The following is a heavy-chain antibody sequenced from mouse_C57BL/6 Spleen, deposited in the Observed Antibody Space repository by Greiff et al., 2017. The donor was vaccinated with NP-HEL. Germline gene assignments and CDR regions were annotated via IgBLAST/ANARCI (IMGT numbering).Heavy chain of an antibody. J-gene: IGHJ4*01. D-gene: IGHD2-12*01. Sequence: QVQLQQSGAELVRPGASVKLSCKASGYTFTDYYINWVKQRPGQGLEWIARIYPGSGNTYYNEKFKGKATLTAEKSSSTAYMQLSSLTSEDSAVYVCARCSYDESWYYAMDYWGQGTSVTVSS. V-gene: IGHV1-76*01. CDR2: IYPGSGNT. CDR1: GYTFTDYY. CDR3: ARCSYDESWYYAMDY.